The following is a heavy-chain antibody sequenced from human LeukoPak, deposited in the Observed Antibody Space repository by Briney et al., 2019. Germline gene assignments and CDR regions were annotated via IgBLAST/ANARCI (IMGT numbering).Heavy chain of an antibody. Sequence: GGSLRLSCAASGFTLSNAWMSWVSQAPGKGLEWDGRIKSKTDGGTTDYAAPVKGRFTISRDDSKNTLYLQMNSLKTEDTAVYYCTTAFNPYYYYYYGMDVWDKGTTVTVSS. CDR1: GFTLSNAW. J-gene: IGHJ6*04. V-gene: IGHV3-15*01. CDR3: TTAFNPYYYYYYGMDV. D-gene: IGHD1-14*01. CDR2: IKSKTDGGTT.